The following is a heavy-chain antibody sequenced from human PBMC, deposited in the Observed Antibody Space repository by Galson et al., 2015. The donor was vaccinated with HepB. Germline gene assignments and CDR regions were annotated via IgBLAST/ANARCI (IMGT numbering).Heavy chain of an antibody. Sequence: SLRLSCAASGFTFSSYAMSWVRQAPGKGLEWVSAISGSGGSTYYADSVKGRFTISRDNSKNTLYLQMNSLRAEDTAVYYCAKDLPIQWLVRGGGHYFDYWGQGTLVTVSS. V-gene: IGHV3-23*01. CDR2: ISGSGGST. D-gene: IGHD6-19*01. CDR3: AKDLPIQWLVRGGGHYFDY. J-gene: IGHJ4*02. CDR1: GFTFSSYA.